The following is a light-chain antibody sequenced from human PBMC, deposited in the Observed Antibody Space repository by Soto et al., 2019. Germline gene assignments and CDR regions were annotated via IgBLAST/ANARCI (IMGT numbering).Light chain of an antibody. CDR2: GAS. CDR1: QSVSNDF. Sequence: EIVLTQSPGILSLSPGERATLSCRASQSVSNDFLAWYQQKPGQAPRLLIYGASNRATGIPARFSGSGSGTDFTLTISSLEAEDFAVYYCQQRSNWPITFGQGTRLEIK. J-gene: IGKJ5*01. V-gene: IGKV3-11*01. CDR3: QQRSNWPIT.